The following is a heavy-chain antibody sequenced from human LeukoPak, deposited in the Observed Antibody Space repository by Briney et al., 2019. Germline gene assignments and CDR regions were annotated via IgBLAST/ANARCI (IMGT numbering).Heavy chain of an antibody. V-gene: IGHV3-66*01. Sequence: GGSLRLSCADSGFTFSSNYMSWVRQAPGKGVEWGSVIYSGGSTYYADSVKGRFTISRDNSKNTLYLQMNSLRAEDTAVYYCARDEGLRGYSYTWGQGTLVTVSS. J-gene: IGHJ5*02. CDR3: ARDEGLRGYSYT. D-gene: IGHD5-18*01. CDR2: IYSGGST. CDR1: GFTFSSNY.